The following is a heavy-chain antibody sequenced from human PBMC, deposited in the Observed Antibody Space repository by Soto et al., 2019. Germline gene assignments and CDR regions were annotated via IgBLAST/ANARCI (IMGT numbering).Heavy chain of an antibody. CDR1: GGTFRSYA. CDR3: ARQSSSSRSFDY. J-gene: IGHJ4*02. Sequence: QVQLVQAGAEVKKPGSSVKFFCKASGGTFRSYAISWVRQAPGQGLEWMGGIIPIFGTANYAQKFQGRVTNTADKSTRTDYMELSTLRSEDTAVYYCARQSSSSRSFDYWGQGTLVTVSS. CDR2: IIPIFGTA. D-gene: IGHD6-6*01. V-gene: IGHV1-69*06.